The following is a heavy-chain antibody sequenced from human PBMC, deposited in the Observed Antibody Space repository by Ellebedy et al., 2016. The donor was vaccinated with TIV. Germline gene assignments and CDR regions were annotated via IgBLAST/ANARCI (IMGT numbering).Heavy chain of an antibody. CDR2: ISSGGNTK. J-gene: IGHJ3*02. V-gene: IGHV3-11*01. CDR3: ARDRDTMASYDALDI. CDR1: EFTFSDYY. D-gene: IGHD5-18*01. Sequence: PGGSLRLSCAASEFTFSDYYMSWIRQAPGKGLEWLSYISSGGNTKYYADSVKGRFTISRDNARNSLYLQMNSLRAEDTAVYYCARDRDTMASYDALDIWGQGTTVIVSS.